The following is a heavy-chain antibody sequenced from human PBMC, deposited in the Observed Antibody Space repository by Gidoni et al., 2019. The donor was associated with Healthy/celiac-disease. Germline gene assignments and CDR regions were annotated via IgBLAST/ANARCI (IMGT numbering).Heavy chain of an antibody. J-gene: IGHJ4*02. CDR2: ISGSGGST. CDR3: AKVHYYDSSGHYYFDY. V-gene: IGHV3-23*01. CDR1: GFTFRSYA. Sequence: EVQLLESGGGLVQPGGSLRLSCAASGFTFRSYAMSWVRQAPGKGLEWVSDISGSGGSTYYADSVKGRFTISRDNSKNTLYLKMNSLRAEDTAVYYCAKVHYYDSSGHYYFDYWGQGTLVTVSS. D-gene: IGHD3-22*01.